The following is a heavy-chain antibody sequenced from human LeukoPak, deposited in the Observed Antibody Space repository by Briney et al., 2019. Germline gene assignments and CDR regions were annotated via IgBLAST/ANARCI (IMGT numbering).Heavy chain of an antibody. CDR1: GASISSYS. J-gene: IGHJ4*02. Sequence: KTSETLSLTCTVSGASISSYSWSWIRQPPGKGLEWIGYISYSENTNYNPSLKSRVTISVDTSKNQFSLKLSSVTAADTAVYYCARGPVVGNDYWGQGTLVTVSS. V-gene: IGHV4-59*08. CDR2: ISYSENT. D-gene: IGHD4-23*01. CDR3: ARGPVVGNDY.